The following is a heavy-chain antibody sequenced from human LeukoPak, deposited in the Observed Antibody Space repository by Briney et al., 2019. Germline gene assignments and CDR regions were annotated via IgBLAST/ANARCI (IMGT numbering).Heavy chain of an antibody. CDR3: AKTVGSSWYFDY. V-gene: IGHV3-30*02. D-gene: IGHD6-13*01. Sequence: VGSLRLSCAASGFTLSSYGMHWVRQAPGKGLEWVALIRYDGSNKYYADSVKGRFTISRDNSKNTLYLQMNSLRAEDTAVYYCAKTVGSSWYFDYWGQGTLVTASS. CDR2: IRYDGSNK. J-gene: IGHJ4*02. CDR1: GFTLSSYG.